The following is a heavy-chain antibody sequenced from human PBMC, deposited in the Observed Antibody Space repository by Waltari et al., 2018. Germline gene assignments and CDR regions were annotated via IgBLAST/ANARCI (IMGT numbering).Heavy chain of an antibody. J-gene: IGHJ6*02. CDR1: GGTFSSYA. D-gene: IGHD6-13*01. Sequence: QVQLVQSGAEVKKPGSSVKVSCKASGGTFSSYAISWVRQAPGQGLEWMGGIIPSVGTANYAQKFQGRVTITADESTSTAYMELSSLRSEDTAVYYCARGLIAGGYYYYYGMDVWGQGTTVTVSS. CDR3: ARGLIAGGYYYYYGMDV. V-gene: IGHV1-69*01. CDR2: IIPSVGTA.